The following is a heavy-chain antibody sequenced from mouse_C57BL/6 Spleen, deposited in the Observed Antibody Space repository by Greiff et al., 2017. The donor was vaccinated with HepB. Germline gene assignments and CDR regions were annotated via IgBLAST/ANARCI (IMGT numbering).Heavy chain of an antibody. CDR1: GFNIKDDY. J-gene: IGHJ4*01. Sequence: DVQLQESGAELVRPGASVKLSCTASGFNIKDDYMHWVKQRPEQGLEWIGWIDPENGDTEYASKFQGKATITADTSSNTAYLQLSSLTSEDTAVYYCTTSRRDYYAMDYWGQGTSVTVSS. D-gene: IGHD1-1*01. CDR3: TTSRRDYYAMDY. CDR2: IDPENGDT. V-gene: IGHV14-4*01.